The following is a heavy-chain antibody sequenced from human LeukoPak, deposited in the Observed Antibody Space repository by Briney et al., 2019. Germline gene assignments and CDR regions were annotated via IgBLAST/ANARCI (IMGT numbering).Heavy chain of an antibody. V-gene: IGHV4-34*01. CDR3: ASFYMRAD. J-gene: IGHJ4*02. CDR2: INHSGST. Sequence: PSETLSLTCAVYGGSFSGYYWGWIRQPPGKGLEWIGEINHSGSTNYNPSLKSRVTISVDTSKNQFSLKLSSGTAADTAVYYCASFYMRADWGQGTLVTVSS. CDR1: GGSFSGYY.